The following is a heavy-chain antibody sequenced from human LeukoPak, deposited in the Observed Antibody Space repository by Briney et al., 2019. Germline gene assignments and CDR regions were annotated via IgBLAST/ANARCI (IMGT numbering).Heavy chain of an antibody. Sequence: SETLSLTCTVSGGSISSYYWSWIRQPAGKGLEWSGRIYTSGSTNYNPSLKSRVTMSVDTSKNQFSLKLSSVTAADTAVYYCAREYSSSQSFDPWGQGTLVTVSS. J-gene: IGHJ5*02. V-gene: IGHV4-4*07. CDR2: IYTSGST. CDR1: GGSISSYY. D-gene: IGHD6-6*01. CDR3: AREYSSSQSFDP.